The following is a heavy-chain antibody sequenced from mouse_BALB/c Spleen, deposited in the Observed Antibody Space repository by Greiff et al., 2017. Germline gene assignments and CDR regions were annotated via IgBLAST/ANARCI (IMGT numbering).Heavy chain of an antibody. J-gene: IGHJ4*01. CDR3: AATYGNSYAMDY. CDR2: IDPENGNT. V-gene: IGHV14-1*02. D-gene: IGHD2-1*01. Sequence: EVKLVESGAELVRPGALVKLSCKASGFNIKDYYMHWVKQRPEQGLEWIGWIDPENGNTIYDPKFQGKASITADTSSNTAYLQLSSLTSEDTAVYYCAATYGNSYAMDYWGQGTSVTVSS. CDR1: GFNIKDYY.